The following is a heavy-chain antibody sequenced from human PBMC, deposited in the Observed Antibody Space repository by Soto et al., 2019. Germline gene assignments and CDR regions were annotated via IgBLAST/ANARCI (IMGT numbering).Heavy chain of an antibody. CDR3: AIDIGLRYFDWPFEY. V-gene: IGHV1-69*06. D-gene: IGHD3-9*01. CDR1: GGTFTNYT. Sequence: QVQLVQSGAEVKKPGSSVKVSCKASGGTFTNYTISWVRQVPGQGLEWMGGIIPMFGTTNHAQKFQGRVTINANKSTTTAHMELSSLRSEDTAVYYCAIDIGLRYFDWPFEYWGQGTLVTVSS. J-gene: IGHJ4*02. CDR2: IIPMFGTT.